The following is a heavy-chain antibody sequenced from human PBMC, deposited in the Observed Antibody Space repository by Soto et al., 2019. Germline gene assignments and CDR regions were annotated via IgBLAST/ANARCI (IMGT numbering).Heavy chain of an antibody. CDR2: VYSSGAT. J-gene: IGHJ6*02. Sequence: SETLSLTCTVSGDSVSNYYWSWIRQPAGRGLEWIGRVYSSGATNYNPPLNGRVTMSVDTSRNQFSLRLSSVTAADTAIYYCTKGPNWNYYYYGVDVWGQGTAVTVSS. CDR1: GDSVSNYY. D-gene: IGHD1-20*01. CDR3: TKGPNWNYYYYGVDV. V-gene: IGHV4-4*07.